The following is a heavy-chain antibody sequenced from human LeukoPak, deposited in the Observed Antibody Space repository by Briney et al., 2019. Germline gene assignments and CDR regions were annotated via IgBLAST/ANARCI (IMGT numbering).Heavy chain of an antibody. CDR2: IYSSGST. CDR1: GGSVSSDVHY. Sequence: SETLSLTCAVSGGSVSSDVHYWTWIRQPPGKGLEWIGYIYSSGSTKYNPSLKSRVTISLDTSKNQFSLRLSSVTAADTAVYYCARGYSSNWNWFDPWGQGTLVTVSS. J-gene: IGHJ5*02. D-gene: IGHD6-13*01. V-gene: IGHV4-61*08. CDR3: ARGYSSNWNWFDP.